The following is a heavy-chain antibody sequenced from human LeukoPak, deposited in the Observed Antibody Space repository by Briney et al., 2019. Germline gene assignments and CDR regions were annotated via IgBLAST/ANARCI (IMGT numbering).Heavy chain of an antibody. CDR2: INPSGGSP. CDR1: GYTFTSYY. CDR3: ARDMLTSSVDY. D-gene: IGHD2-2*01. V-gene: IGHV1-46*01. J-gene: IGHJ4*02. Sequence: ASVKVSCKASGYTFTSYYMHWVRQAPGQGLEWMGIINPSGGSPTYAQKFQGRVTMTRDTSTSTVYMELSSLTSEDTAVCYCARDMLTSSVDYWGQGTLVTVSS.